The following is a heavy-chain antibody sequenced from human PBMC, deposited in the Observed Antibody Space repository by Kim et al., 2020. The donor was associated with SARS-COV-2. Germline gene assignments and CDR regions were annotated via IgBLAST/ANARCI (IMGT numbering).Heavy chain of an antibody. J-gene: IGHJ5*02. CDR3: AGGHSSGYYVWFDP. CDR1: GGSVSSGSYY. D-gene: IGHD3-22*01. CDR2: IYYSGST. Sequence: SETLSLTCTVSGGSVSSGSYYWSWIRQPPGKGLEWIGYIYYSGSTNYNPSLKSRVTISVDTSKNQFSLKLSSVTAADTAVYYCAGGHSSGYYVWFDPWGQGTLVTVSS. V-gene: IGHV4-61*01.